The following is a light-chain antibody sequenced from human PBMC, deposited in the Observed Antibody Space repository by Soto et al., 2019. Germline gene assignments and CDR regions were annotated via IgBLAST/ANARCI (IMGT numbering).Light chain of an antibody. J-gene: IGKJ1*01. CDR2: GAS. Sequence: SAGAVSLKQGERATLSCRASQSVSSSYLAWYQQKPGQAPRLLIYGASSRPTGIPDRFSGSGSGTDFTLTISRLEPEDFAVYYCPQYASSPRPFGQGTMV. CDR3: PQYASSPRP. CDR1: QSVSSSY. V-gene: IGKV3-20*01.